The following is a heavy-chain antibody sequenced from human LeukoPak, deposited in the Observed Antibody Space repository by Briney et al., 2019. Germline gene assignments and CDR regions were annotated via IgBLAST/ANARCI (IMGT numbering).Heavy chain of an antibody. CDR3: ARGQTGAYSNFGYFDY. CDR2: ISYDGSNK. Sequence: GGSLRLSCAASGFTFSSYAMHWDRQAPGKGLEWVAVISYDGSNKYYADSVKGRFTISRDNSRNTLYLQMNSLRAEDTAVYYCARGQTGAYSNFGYFDYWGQGTLVTVSS. J-gene: IGHJ4*02. CDR1: GFTFSSYA. V-gene: IGHV3-30-3*01. D-gene: IGHD4-11*01.